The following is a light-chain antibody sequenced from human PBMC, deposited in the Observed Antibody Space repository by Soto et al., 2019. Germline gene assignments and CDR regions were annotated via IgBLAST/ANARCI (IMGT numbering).Light chain of an antibody. CDR1: QSLLHSNGYNY. CDR2: LGS. CDR3: MQALQTPRT. J-gene: IGKJ1*01. Sequence: DIVMTQSPLSLPVTPGEPASISCRSSQSLLHSNGYNYLDWYLQKPGQSPQLLIYLGSNRASGVYDXXSGSGSGTDFTLKISRVEAEDVGVYYCMQALQTPRTFGQGTKVEIK. V-gene: IGKV2-28*01.